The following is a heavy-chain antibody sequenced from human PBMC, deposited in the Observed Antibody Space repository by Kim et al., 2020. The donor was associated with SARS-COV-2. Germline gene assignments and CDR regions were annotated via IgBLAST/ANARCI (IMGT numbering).Heavy chain of an antibody. V-gene: IGHV4-34*01. CDR1: GGSFSGYY. J-gene: IGHJ6*03. D-gene: IGHD2-15*01. CDR2: INHSGST. CDR3: ARGLRSGGSLRNLYYYYYMDV. Sequence: SETLSLTCAVYGGSFSGYYWSWIRQPPGKGLEWIGEINHSGSTNYNPSLKSRVTISVDTSKNQFSLKLSSVTAADTAVYYCARGLRSGGSLRNLYYYYYMDVWGKGTTVTVSS.